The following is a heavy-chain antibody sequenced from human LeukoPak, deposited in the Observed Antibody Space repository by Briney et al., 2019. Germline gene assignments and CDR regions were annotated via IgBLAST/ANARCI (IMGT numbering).Heavy chain of an antibody. V-gene: IGHV3-33*01. CDR2: IWYDGSNK. Sequence: GGSLRLSCAASGFTFSSYGMHRVRQAPGKGLEWVAVIWYDGSNKYYADSVKGRFTISRDNSKNTLYLLMNSLRAEDAAVYYCARDMGTSPHPHDAFDIWGQGTMVTVSS. CDR1: GFTFSSYG. D-gene: IGHD2-2*01. J-gene: IGHJ3*02. CDR3: ARDMGTSPHPHDAFDI.